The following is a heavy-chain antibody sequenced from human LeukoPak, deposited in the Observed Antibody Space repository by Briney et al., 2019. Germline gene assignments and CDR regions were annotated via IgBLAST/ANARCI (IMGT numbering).Heavy chain of an antibody. CDR3: SRDHAANLDY. J-gene: IGHJ4*02. CDR1: GFTFSSYG. V-gene: IGHV3-33*01. Sequence: PGGSLRLSCAATGFTFSSYGIHWVRQAPGKGMEWVAVIWYDGSNKYYADSVKGRFTISRDNYKDTLYLQMNSLRAEDTAVYYCSRDHAANLDYWGQGTVVTVAS. D-gene: IGHD2-15*01. CDR2: IWYDGSNK.